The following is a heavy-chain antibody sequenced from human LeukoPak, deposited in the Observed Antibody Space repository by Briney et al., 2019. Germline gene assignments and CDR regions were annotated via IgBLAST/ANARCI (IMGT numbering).Heavy chain of an antibody. D-gene: IGHD3-22*01. Sequence: PSETLSLTCTVSGGSISSYYWSWIRQPPGKGLEWIGYIYYSGSTNYNPSLKSRVTISVDKSKNQFSLKLSSVTAADTAVYYCARPITMIERDAFDIWGQGTMVTVSS. CDR2: IYYSGST. CDR1: GGSISSYY. CDR3: ARPITMIERDAFDI. V-gene: IGHV4-59*12. J-gene: IGHJ3*02.